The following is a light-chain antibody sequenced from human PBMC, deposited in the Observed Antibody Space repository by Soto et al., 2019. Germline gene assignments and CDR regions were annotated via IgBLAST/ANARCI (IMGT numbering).Light chain of an antibody. J-gene: IGLJ3*02. CDR3: AAWDDRLSGWV. CDR2: SDN. Sequence: QSVLTQPPSASGTPGQSVTISCSGINSNLGPNYVYWYQQLPGTAPKLLIYSDNQWPSGVPDRFSGSKSGNSASLAISGLRSEDEAAYSCAAWDDRLSGWVFGGGTKVTVL. V-gene: IGLV1-47*02. CDR1: NSNLGPNY.